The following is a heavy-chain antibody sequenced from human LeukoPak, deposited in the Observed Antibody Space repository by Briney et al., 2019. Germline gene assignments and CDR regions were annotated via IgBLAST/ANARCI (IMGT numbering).Heavy chain of an antibody. Sequence: SETLSLTCTVSGGSISSYYWSWIRQPPGKGLEWIGYIYYSGSTNYNPSLKSRVTISVDTSKNQFSLKLSSVTAADTAVYYCARAGWELRGDAFDIWGQGTMVTVSS. J-gene: IGHJ3*02. CDR2: IYYSGST. V-gene: IGHV4-59*01. D-gene: IGHD1-26*01. CDR1: GGSISSYY. CDR3: ARAGWELRGDAFDI.